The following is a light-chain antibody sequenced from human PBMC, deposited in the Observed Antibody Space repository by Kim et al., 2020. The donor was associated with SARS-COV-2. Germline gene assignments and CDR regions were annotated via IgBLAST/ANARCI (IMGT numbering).Light chain of an antibody. V-gene: IGLV2-23*01. Sequence: SFPIPCTKTSRDVASSDLVSSYQKHPGKAPKLVIYEATMRPSRISTRFSGSKSGNTASLTISGLQAEDEADYYCCSYACSTTNYVFGTGTKVTVL. CDR3: CSYACSTTNYV. J-gene: IGLJ1*01. CDR1: SRDVASSDL. CDR2: EAT.